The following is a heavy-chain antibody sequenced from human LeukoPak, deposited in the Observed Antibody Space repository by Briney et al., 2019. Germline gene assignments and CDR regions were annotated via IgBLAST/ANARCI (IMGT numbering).Heavy chain of an antibody. J-gene: IGHJ4*02. CDR1: GYTFTSYY. D-gene: IGHD3-22*01. V-gene: IGHV1-46*01. Sequence: GASVKVSCKASGYTFTSYYMHWVRQAPGQGLEWMGIINPSGGSTTSAQKFQGRVTMTRDTSTSTVYMELSSLRSEDTAVYYCARDLREYDSSGYYYDYWGQGTLVTVSS. CDR3: ARDLREYDSSGYYYDY. CDR2: INPSGGST.